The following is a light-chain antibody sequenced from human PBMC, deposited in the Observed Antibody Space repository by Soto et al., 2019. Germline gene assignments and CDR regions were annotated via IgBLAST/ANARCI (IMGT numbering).Light chain of an antibody. CDR2: EVS. Sequence: QSALTQPASVSGSPGQSITISCTGTSSDVGGYNSVSWYQQHPGKAPELMIYEVSNRPSGVSNRFSGSKSGNTASLTISGLQAEDEADYYCSSYTNINTLVFGGGTKLTVL. V-gene: IGLV2-14*01. J-gene: IGLJ3*02. CDR3: SSYTNINTLV. CDR1: SSDVGGYNS.